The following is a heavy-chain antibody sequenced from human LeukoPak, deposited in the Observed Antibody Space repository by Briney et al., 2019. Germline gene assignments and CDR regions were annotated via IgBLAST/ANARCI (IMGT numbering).Heavy chain of an antibody. CDR1: GFSFTSYA. V-gene: IGHV3-23*01. Sequence: GGSLRLSCAASGFSFTSYATSWVRQAPGKGLEWVSTVRGSGGTTYYADSVKGRFTTSRDNSKNTLYLQMNSLRAEDTAVYYCAKDKDTAMVEGFDYWGQGTLVTVSS. CDR2: VRGSGGTT. J-gene: IGHJ4*02. D-gene: IGHD5-18*01. CDR3: AKDKDTAMVEGFDY.